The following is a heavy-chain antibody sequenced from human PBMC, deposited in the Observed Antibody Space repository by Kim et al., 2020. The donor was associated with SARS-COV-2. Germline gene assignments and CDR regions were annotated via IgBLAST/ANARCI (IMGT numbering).Heavy chain of an antibody. J-gene: IGHJ4*02. V-gene: IGHV5-10-1*01. CDR2: YT. Sequence: YTNYSPTFQGHVNISADKSISTAYLQWSSLKASDTAMYYCARHVGPYPDYWGQGTLVTVSS. CDR3: ARHVGPYPDY.